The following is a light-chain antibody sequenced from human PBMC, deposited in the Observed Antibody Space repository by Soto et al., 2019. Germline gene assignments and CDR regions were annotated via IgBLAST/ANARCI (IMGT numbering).Light chain of an antibody. CDR3: LSYAGSDTVYV. J-gene: IGLJ1*01. CDR1: SSDVGGYNY. Sequence: QSALTQPRSVAGSPGQSVTISCTGTSSDVGGYNYVSWYQQHPGKAPKVMIYDVSKRPSGVPDRFSGSKSGNTASLTISGLQAEDEADYYCLSYAGSDTVYVSGTGTKLTVL. CDR2: DVS. V-gene: IGLV2-11*01.